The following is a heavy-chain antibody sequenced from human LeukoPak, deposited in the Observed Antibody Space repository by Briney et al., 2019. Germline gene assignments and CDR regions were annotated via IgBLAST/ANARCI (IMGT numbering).Heavy chain of an antibody. CDR3: ATQDPGSHGRRDFDY. CDR1: GGSISSSSYY. Sequence: SETLSLTCTVSGGSISSSSYYWGWIRQPPGKGLEWIGSIYYSGSTYYNPSLKSRVTISVDTSKNQFSLKLSSVTAADTAVYYCATQDPGSHGRRDFDYWGQGTLVTVSS. CDR2: IYYSGST. J-gene: IGHJ4*02. D-gene: IGHD3-10*01. V-gene: IGHV4-39*01.